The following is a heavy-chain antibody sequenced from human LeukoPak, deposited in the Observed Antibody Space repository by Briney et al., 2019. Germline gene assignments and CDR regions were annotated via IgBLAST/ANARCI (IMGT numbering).Heavy chain of an antibody. J-gene: IGHJ4*02. CDR2: IYHSGST. V-gene: IGHV4-38-2*01. CDR3: ASPQYSYGLD. CDR1: GYSISSGYY. Sequence: SETLSLTCAVSGYSISSGYYWGWIRQPPGKGLEWIGSIYHSGSTYYNPSLKSRVTISVDTSKNQFSLKLSSVTAADTAVYYCASPQYSYGLDWGQGTLVTVSS. D-gene: IGHD5-18*01.